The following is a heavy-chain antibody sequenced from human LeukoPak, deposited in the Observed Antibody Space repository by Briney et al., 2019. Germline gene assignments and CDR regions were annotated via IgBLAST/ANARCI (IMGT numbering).Heavy chain of an antibody. D-gene: IGHD3-22*01. J-gene: IGHJ6*03. CDR2: IYPGDSDT. V-gene: IGHV5-51*01. CDR1: GYSFTSYW. Sequence: GESLKISCKGSGYSFTSYWIGWVRQMPGKGLEWMGIIYPGDSDTRYSPSLQGQVTISADKSISTAYLQWSSLKASDTAMYYCARVTYDSSGYNYYYYMDVWGKGTTVTVSS. CDR3: ARVTYDSSGYNYYYYMDV.